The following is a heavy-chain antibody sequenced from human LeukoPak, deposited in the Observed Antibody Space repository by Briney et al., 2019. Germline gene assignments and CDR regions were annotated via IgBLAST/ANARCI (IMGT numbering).Heavy chain of an antibody. V-gene: IGHV3-15*01. J-gene: IGHJ4*02. CDR1: GLSISHDW. Sequence: GGSLRLSCAASGLSISHDWMSWVRQAPGKGLEWVGRVKSKGDGETTDYAAPVKGRFTISRDDSKNTLYLQMNSLKTEDTAVYYCTLIKGWGSGSYYLDFWGQGTLVTVSS. CDR2: VKSKGDGETT. CDR3: TLIKGWGSGSYYLDF. D-gene: IGHD3-10*01.